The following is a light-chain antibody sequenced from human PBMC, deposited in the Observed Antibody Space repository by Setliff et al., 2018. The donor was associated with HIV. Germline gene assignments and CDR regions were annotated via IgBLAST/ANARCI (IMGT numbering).Light chain of an antibody. CDR3: QVWDSSSDHVV. J-gene: IGLJ2*01. V-gene: IGLV3-21*03. CDR2: DDS. CDR1: NIGRKS. Sequence: SYELTQPPSVSLAPGKTARITCGGNNIGRKSVHWYQQKPGQAPVLVVSDDSGRPSGIPERFSGSISGNTATLTISRVEAGDEADYYCQVWDSSSDHVVFGGGTKVTVL.